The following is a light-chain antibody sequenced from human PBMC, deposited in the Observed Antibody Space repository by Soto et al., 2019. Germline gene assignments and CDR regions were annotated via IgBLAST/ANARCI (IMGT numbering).Light chain of an antibody. J-gene: IGKJ5*01. Sequence: DIQMTQSPSSLSASAGDRVTITCRASQSISSNLAWYQQKPGKAPKLLISAASTLQSGVPSRFSGSGSGTEFTLTISSLQPEDFATYYCQQFNSYPITFGQGTRLEIK. V-gene: IGKV1-9*01. CDR2: AAS. CDR3: QQFNSYPIT. CDR1: QSISSN.